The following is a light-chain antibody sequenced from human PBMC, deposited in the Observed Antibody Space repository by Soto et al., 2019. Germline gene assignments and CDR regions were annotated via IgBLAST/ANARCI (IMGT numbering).Light chain of an antibody. CDR3: QQYGSSPLLT. CDR1: QSVSSSY. Sequence: EIVLTQSPGTLSLSPGERATLSCSASQSVSSSYLAWYQQKPGQAPRLLIYGASSRATGIPDRFSSSGSGKDFTLTISRLEPEDFAVYYCQQYGSSPLLTFGGGTKVEIK. CDR2: GAS. J-gene: IGKJ4*01. V-gene: IGKV3-20*01.